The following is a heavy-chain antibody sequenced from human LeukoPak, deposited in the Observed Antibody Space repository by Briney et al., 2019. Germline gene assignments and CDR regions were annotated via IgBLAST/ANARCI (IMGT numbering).Heavy chain of an antibody. J-gene: IGHJ6*03. CDR2: IDTAGDR. Sequence: GGSLRLSCATSGFTFRNYDMHWVRQASGKGLEWVSAIDTAGDRSYPVSVKGRFTISRENAKSSLYLQMNNLRARDTAVYYCARGGSLYDASYYYLDVWGKGTRVTVSS. CDR1: GFTFRNYD. V-gene: IGHV3-13*01. D-gene: IGHD2/OR15-2a*01. CDR3: ARGGSLYDASYYYLDV.